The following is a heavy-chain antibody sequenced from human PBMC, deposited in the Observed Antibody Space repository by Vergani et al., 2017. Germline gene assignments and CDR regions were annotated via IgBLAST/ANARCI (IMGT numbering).Heavy chain of an antibody. CDR2: IYWNDDK. Sequence: QITLKESGPTLVKPTQTLTLTCTFSGFSLSTSGVGVGWIRQPPGKALEWLALIYWNDDKRYSPSLKSRLTITKDTSKNLVVLIMTDMDPVDTATYYCPHRQHDSSGYSPVGWGQGTLVTVSS. CDR1: GFSLSTSGVG. V-gene: IGHV2-5*01. J-gene: IGHJ4*02. CDR3: PHRQHDSSGYSPVG. D-gene: IGHD3-22*01.